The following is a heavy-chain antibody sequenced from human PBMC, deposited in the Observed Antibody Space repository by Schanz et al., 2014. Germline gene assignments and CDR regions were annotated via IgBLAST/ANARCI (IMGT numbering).Heavy chain of an antibody. CDR1: GYTFAMYD. J-gene: IGHJ4*02. CDR2: INTNTANP. Sequence: QVQLVQSGSELKKPGASVTVSCTASGYTFAMYDMNWVRQAPGQGLEWMGWINTNTANPTYAQGFTGRFVYTLDASVTTAYLEISSLKDEDTAVYYCARGYSGYSHFDYWGQGALVTVSS. CDR3: ARGYSGYSHFDY. V-gene: IGHV7-4-1*02. D-gene: IGHD5-12*01.